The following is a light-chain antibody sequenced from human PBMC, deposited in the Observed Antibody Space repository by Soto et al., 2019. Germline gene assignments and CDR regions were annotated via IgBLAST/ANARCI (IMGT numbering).Light chain of an antibody. J-gene: IGKJ1*01. V-gene: IGKV3-20*01. CDR1: QSFTSNY. CDR3: QQYGSSPRT. Sequence: EVVLTQFPGTLSLSPGERATLSCTSSQSFTSNYLAWYQQKPGQAPRLLIYGASNRATGIPDRFSGSGSGTDFTLTISRLEPGDFAVYYCQQYGSSPRTFGQGTKVDIK. CDR2: GAS.